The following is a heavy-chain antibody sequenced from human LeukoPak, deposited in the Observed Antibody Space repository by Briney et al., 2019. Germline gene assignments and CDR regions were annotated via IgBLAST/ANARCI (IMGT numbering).Heavy chain of an antibody. J-gene: IGHJ4*02. Sequence: SQTLSLTCTVSGGSISSGDYYWSWVRQPAGKGLEWIGRIYTSGSSKYNPSLKSRVTISVDTSKNQFTLKLTSVTAADTAVYYCARVGPAADFDSWGQGTLVTVSS. D-gene: IGHD2-2*01. CDR2: IYTSGSS. V-gene: IGHV4-61*02. CDR1: GGSISSGDYY. CDR3: ARVGPAADFDS.